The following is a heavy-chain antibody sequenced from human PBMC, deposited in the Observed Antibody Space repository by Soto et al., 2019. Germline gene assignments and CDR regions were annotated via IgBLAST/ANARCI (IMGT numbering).Heavy chain of an antibody. CDR2: INPNSGGT. V-gene: IGHV1-2*04. J-gene: IGHJ6*02. CDR3: ARANSGYDYDDYYYGMDV. Sequence: ASVKVSCKASGYTFTGYYMHWVRQAPGQGLEWMGWINPNSGGTNYAQKYQGWVTMTRDTSISTAYMELSRLRSDDTAVYYCARANSGYDYDDYYYGMDVWGQGTTVTVSS. CDR1: GYTFTGYY. D-gene: IGHD5-12*01.